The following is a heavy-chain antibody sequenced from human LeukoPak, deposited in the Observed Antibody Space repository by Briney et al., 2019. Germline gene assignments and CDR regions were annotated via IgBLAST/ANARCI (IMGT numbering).Heavy chain of an antibody. CDR1: GFIFSGYD. Sequence: PGGSLRLSCAASGFIFSGYDMTWVRQAPGKGLEWVSYISSGGVTKSYAGSVESRFTISRDNARNSLWLQMTSLRAEDTAVYCCARVRYYDMGVWGQGTTVTVSS. J-gene: IGHJ6*02. CDR3: ARVRYYDMGV. CDR2: ISSGGVTK. V-gene: IGHV3-48*04.